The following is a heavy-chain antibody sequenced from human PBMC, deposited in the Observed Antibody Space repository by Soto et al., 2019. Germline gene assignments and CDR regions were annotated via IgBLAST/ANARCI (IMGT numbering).Heavy chain of an antibody. CDR2: ISAYNGNT. D-gene: IGHD1-26*01. Sequence: QVQLVQSGAEVKKPGASVKVSCKACGYTFTSYGSSWVRQAPGQGLEWMGWISAYNGNTNYAQKLQGRVTMTTDTSTSTAYMELRSLRSDDTAVYYCARDLGLSGSYYEVGLGDYWGQGTLVTVSS. CDR3: ARDLGLSGSYYEVGLGDY. V-gene: IGHV1-18*04. J-gene: IGHJ4*02. CDR1: GYTFTSYG.